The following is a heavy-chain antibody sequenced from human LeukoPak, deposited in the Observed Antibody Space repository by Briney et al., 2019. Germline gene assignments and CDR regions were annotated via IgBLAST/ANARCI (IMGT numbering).Heavy chain of an antibody. CDR3: ARDMIVVYHYFDY. CDR1: GFTFSDYY. CDR2: ISSSGSTI. D-gene: IGHD3-22*01. J-gene: IGHJ4*02. Sequence: PGGSLRLSCAASGFTFSDYYMSWIRQAPGKGLERVSYISSSGSTIYYADSVKGRFTISRDNAKNSLYLQMNSLRAEDTAVYYCARDMIVVYHYFDYWGQGTLVTVSS. V-gene: IGHV3-11*04.